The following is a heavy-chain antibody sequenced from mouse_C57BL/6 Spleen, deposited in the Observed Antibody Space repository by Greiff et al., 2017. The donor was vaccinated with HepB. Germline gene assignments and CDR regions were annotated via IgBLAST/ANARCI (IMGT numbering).Heavy chain of an antibody. CDR3: ARSAAQATLDY. V-gene: IGHV1-82*01. Sequence: QVQLQQPGAELVMPGASVKLSCKASGYTFTSYWMHWVKQRPGQGLEWIGRIYPGDGDTNYNGKFKGKATLTADKSSSTAYMQLSSLTSEDSAVYFCARSAAQATLDYWGQGTTLTVSS. CDR1: GYTFTSYW. D-gene: IGHD3-2*02. J-gene: IGHJ2*01. CDR2: IYPGDGDT.